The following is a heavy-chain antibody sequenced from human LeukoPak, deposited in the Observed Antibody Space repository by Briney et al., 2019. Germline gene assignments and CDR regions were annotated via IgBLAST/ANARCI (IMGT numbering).Heavy chain of an antibody. CDR1: GDSISSYY. J-gene: IGHJ6*03. V-gene: IGHV4-4*07. CDR3: ARDGTTGDYYYYMDV. Sequence: SETLSLTCTVSGDSISSYYWSWIRQPAGKGLEWIGRIYTSGSTNYNPSLKSRVTMSVDTSKNQFSLKLSSVTAADTAVYNCARDGTTGDYYYYMDVWGKGTTVTVSS. CDR2: IYTSGST. D-gene: IGHD1-7*01.